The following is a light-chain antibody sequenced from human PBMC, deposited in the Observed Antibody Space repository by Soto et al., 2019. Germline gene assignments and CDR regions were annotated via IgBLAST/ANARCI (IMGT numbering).Light chain of an antibody. CDR2: DVS. CDR1: SSDVGGYNY. V-gene: IGLV2-11*01. CDR3: CSYAGSFNWV. J-gene: IGLJ3*02. Sequence: QSVLTQPRSVSGSPGQSVNISCTGTSSDVGGYNYVSWYQQHPGKAPKLMIYDVSKRPSGVPDRFSGSKSGNTASLTISGLQAEDEADYYCCSYAGSFNWVFGGGTQLTVL.